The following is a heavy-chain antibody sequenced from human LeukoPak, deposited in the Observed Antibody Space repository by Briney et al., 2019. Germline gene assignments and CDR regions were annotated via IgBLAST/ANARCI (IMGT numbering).Heavy chain of an antibody. CDR2: INPSGGTT. D-gene: IGHD3-16*01. J-gene: IGHJ3*02. V-gene: IGHV1-46*01. CDR1: GYTFAKVY. CDR3: ARDNRGERTPGWGYGGFDI. Sequence: ASVKSSCKASGYTFAKVYIHCGRQAPGEGLECMGIINPSGGTTTYTHKFQDRVSITRNTSTSTVYMELSSLRSEDTAVYYCARDNRGERTPGWGYGGFDIWGQGTMVSVSS.